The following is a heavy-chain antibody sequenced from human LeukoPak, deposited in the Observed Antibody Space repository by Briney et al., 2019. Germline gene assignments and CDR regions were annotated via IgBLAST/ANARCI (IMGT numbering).Heavy chain of an antibody. CDR3: AKDSPHYDILTGYSYYFDY. CDR1: GFTFSSYG. CDR2: IRYDGSNK. D-gene: IGHD3-9*01. V-gene: IGHV3-30*02. Sequence: PGGSLRLSCAASGFTFSSYGMHWVRQAPGKGLEWVAFIRYDGSNKYYADSVKGRFTISRDNSKNTLYLQMNSLRAEDTAVYYCAKDSPHYDILTGYSYYFDYWGQGTLVTVSS. J-gene: IGHJ4*02.